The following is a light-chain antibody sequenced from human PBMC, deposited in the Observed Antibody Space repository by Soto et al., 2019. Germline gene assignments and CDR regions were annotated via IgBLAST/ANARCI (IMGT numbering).Light chain of an antibody. Sequence: DIQMTQSPSTLSASVGDRVTITCRASQSISSWLAWYQQKPGTAPKLLIYKAYSLQSGVPSRFSGSGSGTEFTLTISSLQPDDFATYYCQQYSSYPYTFSQGTKLEIK. CDR1: QSISSW. J-gene: IGKJ2*01. CDR2: KAY. CDR3: QQYSSYPYT. V-gene: IGKV1-5*03.